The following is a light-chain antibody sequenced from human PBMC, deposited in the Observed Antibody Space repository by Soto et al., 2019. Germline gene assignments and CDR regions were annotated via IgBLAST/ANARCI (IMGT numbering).Light chain of an antibody. J-gene: IGKJ4*01. CDR3: QRYGDAPLT. V-gene: IGKV3-20*01. Sequence: EIVLTQSPDTLSLTPGERATLSCRASHSVSGRNLAWYQQRPGQAPRLLIYGASSRATGIPDRFSGSGSGTDFTRTISRLEPEDFAVYYCQRYGDAPLTFGGGTKVDI. CDR2: GAS. CDR1: HSVSGRN.